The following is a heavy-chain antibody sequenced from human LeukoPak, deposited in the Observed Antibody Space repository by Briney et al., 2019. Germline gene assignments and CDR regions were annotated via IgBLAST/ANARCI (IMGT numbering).Heavy chain of an antibody. CDR1: GGSISSGSYY. CDR3: ALGGEAFDY. Sequence: SETLSLTCTVSGGSISSGSYYWSWIRQPAGKGLEWIGRIYTSGSTNYNPALKIRVTISADTSKNQFSLKLSSVAAADTAVYYCALGGEAFDYWGQGTLVTVSS. CDR2: IYTSGST. V-gene: IGHV4-61*02. D-gene: IGHD3-10*01. J-gene: IGHJ4*02.